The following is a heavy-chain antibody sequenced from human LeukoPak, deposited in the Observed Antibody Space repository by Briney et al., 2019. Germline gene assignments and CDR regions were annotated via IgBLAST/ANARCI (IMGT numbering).Heavy chain of an antibody. J-gene: IGHJ6*03. CDR2: ISGSGGST. V-gene: IGHV3-23*01. Sequence: PGGSLRLSCAASGFTFISYAMSWVRQAPGKGLEWVSAISGSGGSTYYADSVKGRFTISRDNSKNTLYLQMNSLRAEDTAVHYCAKGFWDRYGSGSSYYYYYMDVWGKGTTVTVSS. CDR1: GFTFISYA. CDR3: AKGFWDRYGSGSSYYYYYMDV. D-gene: IGHD3-10*01.